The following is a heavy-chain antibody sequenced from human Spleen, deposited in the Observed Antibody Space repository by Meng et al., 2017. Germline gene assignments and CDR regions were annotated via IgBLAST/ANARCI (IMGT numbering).Heavy chain of an antibody. CDR3: ARGRGGDIVGSILYYFDY. D-gene: IGHD2-21*01. J-gene: IGHJ4*02. CDR2: INTNTGNP. V-gene: IGHV7-4-1*02. Sequence: QVQLEQSGSELKKPGASVKVSCKASGYTFINYAMNWVRQAPGQGLQWMGWINTNTGNPTYAQGFPGRFVFSLDTSVSTAYLQISSLKAEDTAVYFCARGRGGDIVGSILYYFDYWGQGTLVTVSS. CDR1: GYTFINYA.